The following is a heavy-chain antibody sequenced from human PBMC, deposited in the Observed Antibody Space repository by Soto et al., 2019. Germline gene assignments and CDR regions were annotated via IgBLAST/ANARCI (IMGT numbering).Heavy chain of an antibody. CDR2: LNPTGGSP. CDR1: RYTFTSYD. D-gene: IGHD1-26*01. Sequence: QVQVVQSGVEVKKPGASVKVSCKSSRYTFTSYDVHWVRQAPGQGLEWMGLLNPTGGSPNYAQTFPGRVTMTKDTSTSTVYMELSSLRSEDTAMYYCALGRGKPYYFDYWGQGPLFTVSS. CDR3: ALGRGKPYYFDY. V-gene: IGHV1-46*03. J-gene: IGHJ4*02.